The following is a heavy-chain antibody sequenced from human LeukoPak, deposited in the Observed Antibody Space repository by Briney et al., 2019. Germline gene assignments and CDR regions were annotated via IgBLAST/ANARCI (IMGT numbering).Heavy chain of an antibody. CDR1: GFSFSSYP. D-gene: IGHD7-27*01. CDR3: ARDWGRGAFFDY. J-gene: IGHJ4*02. V-gene: IGHV3-48*03. Sequence: GGSLRLSCTASGFSFSSYPMNWVRQAPGKGLEWVTHISSDGNTEYHVDAPRGRFTMSRDNAKNSLYLQMNSLRAEDTAVYYCARDWGRGAFFDYWGQGTLVTVSS. CDR2: ISSDGNTE.